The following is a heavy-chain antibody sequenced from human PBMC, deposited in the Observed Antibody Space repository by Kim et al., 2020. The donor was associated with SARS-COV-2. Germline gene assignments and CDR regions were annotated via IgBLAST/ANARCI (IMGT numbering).Heavy chain of an antibody. CDR2: IYHTGAT. D-gene: IGHD6-19*01. CDR1: GDSVSSGSYF. V-gene: IGHV4-61*01. CDR3: ARTTHRTSGQWPYFDY. Sequence: SETLSLTCTVSGDSVSSGSYFWSWIRQPPGRDLDWIAYIYHTGATNYNPALKSRVTISVDTSKNQFSLKFSYVTAADTGIYYCARTTHRTSGQWPYFDYWGQGTPVTVSS. J-gene: IGHJ4*02.